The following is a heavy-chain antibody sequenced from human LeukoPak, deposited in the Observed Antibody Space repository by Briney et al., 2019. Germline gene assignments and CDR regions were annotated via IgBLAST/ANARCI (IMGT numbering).Heavy chain of an antibody. J-gene: IGHJ4*02. D-gene: IGHD7-27*01. CDR3: ARADLGISGDYFDY. CDR1: GFTFTSSA. V-gene: IGHV1-58*01. Sequence: ASVKVSCKASGFTFTSSAVQWVRQARRQRLGWIGLIVVGTGNTKYAQKFQERVTITRDMSTSTAYMELRSPRSDDTAVYYCARADLGISGDYFDYWGQGTLVTVSS. CDR2: IVVGTGNT.